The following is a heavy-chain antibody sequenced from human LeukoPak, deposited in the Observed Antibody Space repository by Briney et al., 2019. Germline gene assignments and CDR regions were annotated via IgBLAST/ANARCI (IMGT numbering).Heavy chain of an antibody. D-gene: IGHD3-10*01. CDR2: IYPGDSET. CDR1: GYTFANYW. Sequence: GESLKISCKGSGYTFANYWIAWVRQMPGKGLEWMGIIYPGDSETRYSPSFQGQVTISADKPISTAYLQWSSLKASDTAMYYCSRQVYGSGSPIVDYWGQGTLVTVSS. CDR3: SRQVYGSGSPIVDY. V-gene: IGHV5-51*01. J-gene: IGHJ4*02.